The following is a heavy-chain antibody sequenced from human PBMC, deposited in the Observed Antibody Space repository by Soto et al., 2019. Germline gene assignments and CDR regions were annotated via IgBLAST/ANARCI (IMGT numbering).Heavy chain of an antibody. CDR3: AKDSMGDYYGMDF. CDR2: MSFDGRIQ. Sequence: GGSLRLSCAASGFTFSSFGMHWVRQAPGKGLEWVAVMSFDGRIQNYADSLKGRFTISRDNSRNTLFLQMNSLRPEDAAVYFCAKDSMGDYYGMDFWGQGTTVTVSS. D-gene: IGHD1-26*01. J-gene: IGHJ6*02. V-gene: IGHV3-30*18. CDR1: GFTFSSFG.